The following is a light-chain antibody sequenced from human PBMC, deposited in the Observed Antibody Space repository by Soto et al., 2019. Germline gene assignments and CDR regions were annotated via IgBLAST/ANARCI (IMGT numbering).Light chain of an antibody. CDR3: QQYDNYPRT. J-gene: IGKJ1*01. CDR1: HYVSSW. V-gene: IGKV1-5*03. Sequence: DIQVTQSPTTLSASVGDSVTITCRTSHYVSSWLAWYQHKLGKAPKLLIYKASTLESGAPARFSGSGTGTELALTINSLQADDFATYYCQQYDNYPRTFGQGTKV. CDR2: KAS.